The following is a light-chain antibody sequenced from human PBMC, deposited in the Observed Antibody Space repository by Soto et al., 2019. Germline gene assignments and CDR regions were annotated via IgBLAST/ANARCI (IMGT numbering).Light chain of an antibody. CDR3: CSSAPGRTFV. V-gene: IGLV2-23*01. CDR1: SSAVGSYRL. J-gene: IGLJ1*01. CDR2: EGN. Sequence: QSALTQPASVSGSPGQSITISCTGSSSAVGSYRLVSWYQHHPGKVPKLIIYEGNKRPSGVSDRFSGFEPDNTASLTISGLQAEDEADYYCCSSAPGRTFVFGAGTKLTVL.